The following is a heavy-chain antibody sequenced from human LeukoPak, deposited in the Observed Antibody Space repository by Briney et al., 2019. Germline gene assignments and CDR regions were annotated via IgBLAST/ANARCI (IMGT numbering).Heavy chain of an antibody. V-gene: IGHV4-4*02. Sequence: EASGTLSLTCAVSGGSISSSNWWSWVRQPPGKGLEWIGEIYYSGITNYSPSLKSRVTISVDTSKKQFSLKVTSVTTADTAVYYCARGDKRVTFGGVIVPFDYWGQGTLVTVSS. CDR1: GGSISSSNW. CDR3: ARGDKRVTFGGVIVPFDY. D-gene: IGHD3-16*02. CDR2: IYYSGIT. J-gene: IGHJ4*02.